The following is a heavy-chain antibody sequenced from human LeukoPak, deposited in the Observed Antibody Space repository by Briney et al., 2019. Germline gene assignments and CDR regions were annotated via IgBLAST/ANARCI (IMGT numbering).Heavy chain of an antibody. J-gene: IGHJ4*02. Sequence: SVKVSCKASGGTFSSYAISWVRQAPGQGLEWMGGIIPIFGTANYARKFQGRVTITTDESTSTAYMELSSLRSEDTAAYYCAGSAGYSSGWAQRFDYWGQGTLVTVSS. CDR3: AGSAGYSSGWAQRFDY. CDR2: IIPIFGTA. CDR1: GGTFSSYA. V-gene: IGHV1-69*05. D-gene: IGHD6-19*01.